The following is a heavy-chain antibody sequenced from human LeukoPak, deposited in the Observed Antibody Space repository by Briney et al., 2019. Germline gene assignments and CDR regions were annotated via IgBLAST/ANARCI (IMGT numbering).Heavy chain of an antibody. J-gene: IGHJ4*02. CDR3: AKDSIIIVGAHTRPDY. Sequence: GGSLRLSCAASGFTFSSYAMSWVRQAPGKGLEWVSAISGSGGSTYYADSVKGRFTISRDNSKNTLYLQMNSLRAEVTAVYYCAKDSIIIVGAHTRPDYWGQGTLVTVSS. CDR2: ISGSGGST. D-gene: IGHD1-26*01. CDR1: GFTFSSYA. V-gene: IGHV3-23*01.